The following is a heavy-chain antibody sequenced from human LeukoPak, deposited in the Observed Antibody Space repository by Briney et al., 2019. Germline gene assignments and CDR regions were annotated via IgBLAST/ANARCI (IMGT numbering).Heavy chain of an antibody. D-gene: IGHD3-10*01. J-gene: IGHJ5*02. CDR2: IYYSGNT. Sequence: SQTLSLTCTVSGGSISSGGYHWSWIRQHPGKGLEWIGYIYYSGNTYYNPSLKSRVTISVDTSKNQFSLKLNSVTAADTAVYYCARDSGLIRGVTNWFDPWGQGTLVTVSS. CDR3: ARDSGLIRGVTNWFDP. CDR1: GGSISSGGYH. V-gene: IGHV4-31*03.